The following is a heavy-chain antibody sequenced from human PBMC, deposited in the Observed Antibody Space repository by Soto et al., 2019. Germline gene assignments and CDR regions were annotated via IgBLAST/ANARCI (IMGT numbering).Heavy chain of an antibody. CDR2: VKSKTDGGTT. J-gene: IGHJ4*02. V-gene: IGHV3-15*01. CDR3: ATPPGFYDSAPFDY. D-gene: IGHD3-22*01. CDR1: GFTVSNAW. Sequence: EVQLVESGGVLVKPGGSLRLSCAVSGFTVSNAWMTCVRQAPGKGLEWVGHVKSKTDGGTTDYAAPVKGRFTISRDDSENTVSLQMNSLKTEDTAVYYCATPPGFYDSAPFDYWGQGTLVTVSS.